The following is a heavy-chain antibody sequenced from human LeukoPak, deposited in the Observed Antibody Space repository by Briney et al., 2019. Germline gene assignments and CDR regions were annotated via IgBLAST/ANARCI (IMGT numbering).Heavy chain of an antibody. Sequence: ASVKVSCKASGGTFNSYAISWVRQAPGQGLEWMGGIIPIFGTANYAQKFQGRVTITADKSTSTAYMELSSLRSEDTAVYYCARDVSNWNDEDYYYGMDVWGKGTTVTVSS. CDR1: GGTFNSYA. CDR2: IIPIFGTA. J-gene: IGHJ6*04. V-gene: IGHV1-69*06. CDR3: ARDVSNWNDEDYYYGMDV. D-gene: IGHD1-1*01.